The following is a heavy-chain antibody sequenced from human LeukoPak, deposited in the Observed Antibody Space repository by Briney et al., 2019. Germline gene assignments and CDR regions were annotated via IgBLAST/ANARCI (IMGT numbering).Heavy chain of an antibody. D-gene: IGHD2/OR15-2a*01. CDR3: ARGKYSAFDI. Sequence: SPTLSLTCAISGDSVSNNSVAWNWLRQSPSRGLEWLGSTFYRSKWYNDYTGSVKSRIATRPNTSKNQFSLQLGSVTREDTAVYYCARGKYSAFDIWGQGTMVTVSS. CDR1: GDSVSNNSVA. V-gene: IGHV6-1*01. CDR2: TFYRSKWYN. J-gene: IGHJ3*02.